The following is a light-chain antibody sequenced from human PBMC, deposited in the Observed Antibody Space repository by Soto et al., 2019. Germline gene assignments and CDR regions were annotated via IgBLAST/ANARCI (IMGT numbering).Light chain of an antibody. CDR1: QTIRSW. J-gene: IGKJ1*01. Sequence: DIQMTQSPSTLSGSVGDRVTITCRASQTIRSWLAWYQQKPGKAPKLLIYDASSLESGVPSRVSGSGSGTEFTLTISSLQPDDFATYYCQQYNSYAWTFGQGTKVDIK. CDR3: QQYNSYAWT. V-gene: IGKV1-5*01. CDR2: DAS.